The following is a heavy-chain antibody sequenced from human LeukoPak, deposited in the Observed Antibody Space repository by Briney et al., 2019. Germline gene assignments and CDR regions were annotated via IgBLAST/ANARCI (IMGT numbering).Heavy chain of an antibody. CDR2: IIPIFGAA. V-gene: IGHV1-69*05. Sequence: ASVKVSCKASGGTFSSYAISWVRQAPGQGLEWMGGIIPIFGAANYAQKFQGRVTITTDESTSTAYMELSSLRSEDTAVYYCARGTYYYDSSGYSSFDYWGQGTLVTVSS. CDR1: GGTFSSYA. CDR3: ARGTYYYDSSGYSSFDY. J-gene: IGHJ4*02. D-gene: IGHD3-22*01.